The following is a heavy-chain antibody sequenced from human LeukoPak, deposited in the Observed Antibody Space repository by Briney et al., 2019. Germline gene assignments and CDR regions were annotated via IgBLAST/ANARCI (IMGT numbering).Heavy chain of an antibody. V-gene: IGHV6-1*01. CDR1: GDSVSSNSAA. J-gene: IGHJ6*02. D-gene: IGHD2-15*01. CDR2: TYYRSKWYN. CDR3: ARGIVVVVAATNYGMDV. Sequence: SQTLSLTCAISGDSVSSNSAARNWIRQSPSRGLEWLGRTYYRSKWYNDYAVSVKSRITINPDTSKNQFSLQLNSVTPEDTAVYYCARGIVVVVAATNYGMDVWGQGTTVTVSS.